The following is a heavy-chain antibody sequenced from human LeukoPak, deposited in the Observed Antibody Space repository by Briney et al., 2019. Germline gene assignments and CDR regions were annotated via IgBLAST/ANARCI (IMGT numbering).Heavy chain of an antibody. D-gene: IGHD6-19*01. CDR1: GGSISNTNW. J-gene: IGHJ4*02. CDR3: AKGRIAVAGPEYSLDY. Sequence: SETLSLTCGVSGGSISNTNWWSWVRQPPGQGLEWIGEISLSGLTNYNPSLKSRVTVSLDKSKNHLSLNLTSVTAADTAVYYCAKGRIAVAGPEYSLDYWGQGTLVTVSS. CDR2: ISLSGLT. V-gene: IGHV4-4*02.